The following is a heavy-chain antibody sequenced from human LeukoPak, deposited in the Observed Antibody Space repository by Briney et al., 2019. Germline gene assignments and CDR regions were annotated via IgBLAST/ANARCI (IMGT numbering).Heavy chain of an antibody. CDR1: GFTFDDYA. CDR3: AKDTGEWLQHYGMDV. D-gene: IGHD5-12*01. CDR2: ISWNSGSI. Sequence: GGSLRLSCAASGFTFDDYAMRWVRQAPGKGLEWVSGISWNSGSIGYADSVKGRFTISRDNAKNSLYLQMNSLRAEDTALYYCAKDTGEWLQHYGMDVWGQGTTVTVSS. V-gene: IGHV3-9*01. J-gene: IGHJ6*02.